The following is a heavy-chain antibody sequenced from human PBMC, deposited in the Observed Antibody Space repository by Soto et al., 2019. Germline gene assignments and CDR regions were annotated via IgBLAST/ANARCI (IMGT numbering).Heavy chain of an antibody. J-gene: IGHJ3*02. Sequence: LRLSCAASGFTFSSYAMHWVRQAPGKGLEWVAVISYDGSNKYYADSVKGRFTISRDNSKNTLYLQMNSLRAEDTAVYYCARDQDTMIVVVISLAFDIWGQGTMVTVSS. CDR3: ARDQDTMIVVVISLAFDI. V-gene: IGHV3-30-3*01. CDR1: GFTFSSYA. D-gene: IGHD3-22*01. CDR2: ISYDGSNK.